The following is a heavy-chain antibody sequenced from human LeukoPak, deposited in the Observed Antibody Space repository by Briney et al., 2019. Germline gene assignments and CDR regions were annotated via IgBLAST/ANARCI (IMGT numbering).Heavy chain of an antibody. CDR3: ARGRLGGHFNWMPSPPDY. Sequence: GGPLRLSCAASGFTFSSYSMNWVRQAPGKGLGWLSYISYNSGTISYADSVKGRFTVSRDDAANSLYLQMTSLRVEDTAVYYCARGRLGGHFNWMPSPPDYWGQGTLVTVSS. D-gene: IGHD3-9*01. V-gene: IGHV3-48*04. CDR1: GFTFSSYS. J-gene: IGHJ4*02. CDR2: ISYNSGTI.